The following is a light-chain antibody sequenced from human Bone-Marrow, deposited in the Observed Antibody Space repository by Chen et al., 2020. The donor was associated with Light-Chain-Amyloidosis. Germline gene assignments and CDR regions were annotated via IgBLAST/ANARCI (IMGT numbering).Light chain of an antibody. CDR1: QTISSNY. CDR2: GSS. J-gene: IGKJ4*01. Sequence: EIVLTPSPGTLSLSPGEGTNLSCRASQTISSNYLTWYQQKFGQAPRLLIYGSSSRATGIPDRFTGSGSGTDFTRTINRLEPEDFAMYYCQQYGTSPLTFGGGTKVEIK. V-gene: IGKV3-20*01. CDR3: QQYGTSPLT.